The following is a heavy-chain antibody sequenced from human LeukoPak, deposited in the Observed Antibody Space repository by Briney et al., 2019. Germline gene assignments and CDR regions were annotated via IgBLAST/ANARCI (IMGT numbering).Heavy chain of an antibody. CDR1: GYTFTSYG. Sequence: ASVTVSCKASGYTFTSYGISWVRQAPGQGLEWMGWISVYNGNRSDAQKLQDRITMTTDTFTSTAYMELRSLRSDDTAVYYCARGPYGYYLDYWGQGTLVTVSS. J-gene: IGHJ4*02. V-gene: IGHV1-18*01. D-gene: IGHD4-17*01. CDR2: ISVYNGNR. CDR3: ARGPYGYYLDY.